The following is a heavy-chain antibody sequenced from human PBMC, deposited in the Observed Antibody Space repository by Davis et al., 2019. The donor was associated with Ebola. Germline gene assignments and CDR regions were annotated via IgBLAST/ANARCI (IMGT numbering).Heavy chain of an antibody. V-gene: IGHV4-59*08. CDR3: AYGGNFPDAFDI. CDR2: IYYSGNT. D-gene: IGHD4-23*01. Sequence: SETLSLTCAVYGGSFSGYYWSWIRQPPGKGLEWIGYIYYSGNTNYNPSLKSRVTMSVDTSKNQFSLKLSSVTAADTAVYYCAYGGNFPDAFDIWGQGTMVTASS. J-gene: IGHJ3*02. CDR1: GGSFSGYY.